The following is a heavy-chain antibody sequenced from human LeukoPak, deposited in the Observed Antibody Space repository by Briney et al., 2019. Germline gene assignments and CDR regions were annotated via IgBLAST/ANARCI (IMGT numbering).Heavy chain of an antibody. CDR1: GGSISSYY. CDR3: ARRVRVATIDY. Sequence: PSETLSLTCTVSGGSISSYYWSWIRQPPGKGLEWIGYIYYSGSTNYNPSLKSRVTISVDTSKNQFSLKLSSVTAADTAVYYCARRVRVATIDYWGQGTLVTVSS. J-gene: IGHJ4*02. V-gene: IGHV4-59*08. CDR2: IYYSGST. D-gene: IGHD3-10*01.